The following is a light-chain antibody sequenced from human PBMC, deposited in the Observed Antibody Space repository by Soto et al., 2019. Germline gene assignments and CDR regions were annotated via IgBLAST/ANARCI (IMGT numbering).Light chain of an antibody. CDR3: CSHAGENTYV. Sequence: QSVLTQPPSTSGSPGQSVTISCTGTSSDVGGYNYVSWYQQHPGKAPKLMIYEVTKRPSGVPDRFSGSKSGNTASLTVSGLQAEDQADPFCCSHAGENTYVFGTGTKVTVL. J-gene: IGLJ1*01. V-gene: IGLV2-8*01. CDR1: SSDVGGYNY. CDR2: EVT.